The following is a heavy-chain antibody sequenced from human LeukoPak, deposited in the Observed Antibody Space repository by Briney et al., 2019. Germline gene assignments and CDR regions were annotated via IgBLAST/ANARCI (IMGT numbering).Heavy chain of an antibody. J-gene: IGHJ4*02. CDR1: GFTFSNHW. V-gene: IGHV3-7*01. Sequence: PGGSLRLSCAASGFTFSNHWMIWVRQAPGKGLEWVASIKQDGSEKQYVGTVRGRFTISRDNAKNILDLQMNSLTAEDTAVYFCAKDINYFQSDYWGQGTLVTVSS. D-gene: IGHD5-24*01. CDR3: AKDINYFQSDY. CDR2: IKQDGSEK.